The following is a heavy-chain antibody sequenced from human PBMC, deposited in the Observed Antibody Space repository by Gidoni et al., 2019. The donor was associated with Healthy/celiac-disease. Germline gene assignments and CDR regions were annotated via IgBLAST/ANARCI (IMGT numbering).Heavy chain of an antibody. D-gene: IGHD3-10*01. CDR1: GYSFTSYW. V-gene: IGHV5-10-1*03. CDR3: ARLLITMGVRDFDY. Sequence: EVQLVQSGAEAKKPGESLRISCKGSGYSFTSYWLSWVRQMPGKGLEWRGRIDPSDSYTNYSRSFRGHVTISADKSISTAYLQWSSLKASDAAMYYCARLLITMGVRDFDYWGQGTLVTVSS. J-gene: IGHJ4*02. CDR2: IDPSDSYT.